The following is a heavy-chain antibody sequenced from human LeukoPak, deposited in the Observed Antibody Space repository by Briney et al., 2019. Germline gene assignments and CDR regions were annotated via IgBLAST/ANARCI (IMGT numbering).Heavy chain of an antibody. CDR2: TYYRSKWYN. J-gene: IGHJ5*02. V-gene: IGHV6-1*01. D-gene: IGHD2-2*01. Sequence: SQTLSLTCAISGDRVSSNSAAWDWIRQSPSRGLEWLGRTYYRSKWYNDYAVSVKGRVTINPDTSKNQLSLKLSSVTAADTAVYYCARGKARYCSSTSCPPGGWFDPWGQGTLVTVSS. CDR1: GDRVSSNSAA. CDR3: ARGKARYCSSTSCPPGGWFDP.